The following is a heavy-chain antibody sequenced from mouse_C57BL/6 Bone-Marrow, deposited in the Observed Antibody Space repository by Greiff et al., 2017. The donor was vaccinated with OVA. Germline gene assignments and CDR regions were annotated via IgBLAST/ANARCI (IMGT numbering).Heavy chain of an antibody. CDR3: ARDYYGSSRDY. Sequence: EVQLQQSGPELVKPGASVKISCKASGYTFTDYYMNWVKQSHGKSLEWIGDINPNNGGTSYHQKFKGKATLTVDKSSSAAYMELRSLTSEDSAVYYCARDYYGSSRDYWGQGTTLTVSS. CDR1: GYTFTDYY. CDR2: INPNNGGT. D-gene: IGHD1-1*01. J-gene: IGHJ2*01. V-gene: IGHV1-26*01.